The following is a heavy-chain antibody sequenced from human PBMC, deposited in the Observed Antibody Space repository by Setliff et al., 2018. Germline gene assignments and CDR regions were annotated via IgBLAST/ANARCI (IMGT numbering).Heavy chain of an antibody. CDR3: ARLFQGYDYYKKFDS. V-gene: IGHV1-2*02. CDR1: GYSFSDSA. Sequence: ASVKVSCKASGYSFSDSAVNWVRQAPGQGLQWVGWINPNSGGTKYSPKFQGRVAMTRDTSVTTAFLELSGLTYDDTAVYYCARLFQGYDYYKKFDSWGQGTLVTVSS. D-gene: IGHD3-10*01. J-gene: IGHJ4*02. CDR2: INPNSGGT.